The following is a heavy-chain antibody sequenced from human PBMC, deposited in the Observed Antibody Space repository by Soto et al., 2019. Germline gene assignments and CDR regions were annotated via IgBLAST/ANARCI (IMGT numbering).Heavy chain of an antibody. CDR2: MNPHTGET. J-gene: IGHJ4*02. CDR3: AKKHSGSSLAY. Sequence: QVQLVQSGAEVKKPGASVKVSCKTSGYNFISSEISWVRQAPGQGLELMGWMNPHTGETDATRKFQGRLTMTRNISINTAYLELSSLTSEDTAVYYCAKKHSGSSLAYWGQGSLATVSS. V-gene: IGHV1-8*02. D-gene: IGHD6-6*01. CDR1: GYNFISSE.